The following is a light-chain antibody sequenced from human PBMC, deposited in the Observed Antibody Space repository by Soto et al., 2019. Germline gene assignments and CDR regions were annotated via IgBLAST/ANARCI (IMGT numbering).Light chain of an antibody. Sequence: EIVLTQSPGTLSLSPGERATLSCRASQSVSSSYLAWYQQKPGQAPRLLIYGASSRATGIPDRFSGRGAGXXXXXXXXXLEPXDFXXXXXXXYDSSPLTFGGGTKVEIK. V-gene: IGKV3-20*01. CDR2: GAS. CDR1: QSVSSSY. J-gene: IGKJ4*01. CDR3: XXYDSSPLT.